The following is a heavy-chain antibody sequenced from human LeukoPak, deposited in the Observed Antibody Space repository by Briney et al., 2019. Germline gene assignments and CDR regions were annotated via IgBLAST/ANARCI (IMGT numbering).Heavy chain of an antibody. CDR3: ARGFPTSSRWFDP. D-gene: IGHD6-6*01. Sequence: SETLSLTCSVSGGSISSSYWSWIRQPPGKGLDWIGYIFYSGSTSYNPSLKSRVTISVDTSNKQFSLNLHSATAADTAVYYCARGFPTSSRWFDPWGQGTLVTVSS. CDR1: GGSISSSY. J-gene: IGHJ5*02. CDR2: IFYSGST. V-gene: IGHV4-59*12.